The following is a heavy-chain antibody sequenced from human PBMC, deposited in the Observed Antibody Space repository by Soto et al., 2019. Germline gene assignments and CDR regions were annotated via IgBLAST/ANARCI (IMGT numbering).Heavy chain of an antibody. J-gene: IGHJ6*02. Sequence: ASVKVSCKASGYTFTRYYMHWVRQAPGQGLEWMGIISPSGGSTSYAQKLQGRVTMTTDTSTSTAYMELRSLRSDDTAVYYCARDGYCSSTSCYDSGYGMDVWGQGTTVTVS. CDR2: ISPSGGST. D-gene: IGHD2-2*01. CDR1: GYTFTRYY. V-gene: IGHV1-46*01. CDR3: ARDGYCSSTSCYDSGYGMDV.